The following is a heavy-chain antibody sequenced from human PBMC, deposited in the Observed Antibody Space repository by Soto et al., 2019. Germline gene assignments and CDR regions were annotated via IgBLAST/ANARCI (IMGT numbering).Heavy chain of an antibody. CDR1: GGSISSYY. V-gene: IGHV4-59*01. Sequence: SETRSRTWTVSGGSISSYYWSWMRQPPGKGLEWIGYIYYSGSTNYNPSLKSRVTISVDTSKNQFSLKLSSVTAADTAVYYCARDSGTYYYDSSGYYDPSAFDIWGQGTMVTVSS. CDR3: ARDSGTYYYDSSGYYDPSAFDI. J-gene: IGHJ3*02. D-gene: IGHD3-22*01. CDR2: IYYSGST.